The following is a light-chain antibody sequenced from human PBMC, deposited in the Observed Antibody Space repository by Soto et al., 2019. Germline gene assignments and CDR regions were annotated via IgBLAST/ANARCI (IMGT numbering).Light chain of an antibody. CDR1: QSINAH. J-gene: IGKJ1*01. CDR3: HQYNTWLWT. V-gene: IGKV3-15*01. Sequence: EVVMTQSPATLSVSPGERVTLSCRASQSINAHLAWYQQKPGKAPRLLIHGASTRATGIPARFSGSGFGTEFILTISSLQSEDFSVYYCHQYNTWLWTFGQGTNVEIK. CDR2: GAS.